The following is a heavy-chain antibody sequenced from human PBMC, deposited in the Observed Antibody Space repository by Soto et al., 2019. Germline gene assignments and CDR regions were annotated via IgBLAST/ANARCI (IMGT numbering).Heavy chain of an antibody. J-gene: IGHJ4*02. CDR3: AKGRTIYGVVPLDY. D-gene: IGHD3-3*01. Sequence: HPGGSLRLSCAASGFTFSDYAMSWVRQAPGKGLEWVSAISGSGGSTYYADSLKGQFTISRDNSKDTLYLQMDSLRAEDTAVYYCAKGRTIYGVVPLDYWGQGTLVTVSS. CDR1: GFTFSDYA. V-gene: IGHV3-23*01. CDR2: ISGSGGST.